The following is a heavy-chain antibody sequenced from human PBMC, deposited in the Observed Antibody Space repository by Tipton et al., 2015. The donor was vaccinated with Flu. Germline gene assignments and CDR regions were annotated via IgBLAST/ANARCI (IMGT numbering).Heavy chain of an antibody. CDR2: IYPSGGGT. Sequence: QSGPEVKKPGASVRISCTASGYTFTNYNMHWVRQAPGQGPEWMGIIYPSGGGTTYAQRFQVRVTLTRDKSTSTVYMELSSLRSEDTAVYYCARAPIPYSGSSRGPYYFDHGGQGTLVTVSS. J-gene: IGHJ4*02. D-gene: IGHD5-12*01. CDR3: ARAPIPYSGSSRGPYYFDH. V-gene: IGHV1-46*01. CDR1: GYTFTNYN.